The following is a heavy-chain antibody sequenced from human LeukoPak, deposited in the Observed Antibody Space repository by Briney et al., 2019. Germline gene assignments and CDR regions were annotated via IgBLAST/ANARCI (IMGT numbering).Heavy chain of an antibody. CDR2: INAGNGNT. J-gene: IGHJ4*02. CDR1: GYTFTSYA. Sequence: VASVKVSCKASGYTFTSYAMHWVRQAPGQRLEWMGWINAGNGNTKYSQKLQGRVTITRDTSASTAYMELRSLRSDDTAVYYCARSSYDYGDWLGWAFDYWGQGTLVTVSS. CDR3: ARSSYDYGDWLGWAFDY. D-gene: IGHD4-17*01. V-gene: IGHV1-3*01.